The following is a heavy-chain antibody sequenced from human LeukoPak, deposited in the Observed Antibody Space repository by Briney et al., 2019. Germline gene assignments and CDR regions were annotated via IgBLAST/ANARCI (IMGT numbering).Heavy chain of an antibody. D-gene: IGHD3-16*01. V-gene: IGHV4-39*02. CDR2: IYYSGST. Sequence: SETLSLTCTVSGGSISSSSYYWGWIRQPPGKGLEWIGSIYYSGSTYYNPSLKSRVTISVDTSKNQFSLKLSSLTAADTAVYYCAREPRWAGDLGGFDSWGQGPLVTVSS. J-gene: IGHJ4*02. CDR1: GGSISSSSYY. CDR3: AREPRWAGDLGGFDS.